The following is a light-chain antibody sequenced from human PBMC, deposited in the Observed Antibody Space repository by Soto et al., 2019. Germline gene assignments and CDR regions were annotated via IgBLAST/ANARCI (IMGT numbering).Light chain of an antibody. Sequence: IQLTQSPSSLSASVGDRVTVTCRASQDIRNYLAWYQQKPGKAPKLLICDASTLYSGVPSRFSGSGSGTEFSLTISSLQPEDFGIYYCQQYENYWTSGQGTKVDIK. J-gene: IGKJ1*01. CDR2: DAS. CDR1: QDIRNY. CDR3: QQYENYWT. V-gene: IGKV1-9*01.